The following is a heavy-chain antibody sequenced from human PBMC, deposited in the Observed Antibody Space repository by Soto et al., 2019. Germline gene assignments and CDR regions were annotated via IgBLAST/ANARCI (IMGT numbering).Heavy chain of an antibody. CDR3: ARGQTGGGWGYYFDY. Sequence: QVQLVQSGAEVKKPGPSVKVSCKASGGTFSSYAIDWVRQAPGQGLEWMGGIIPIFGTADYAQKFQGRVTITADESTSTAYMELSSLRSEDTAVYYWARGQTGGGWGYYFDYWGQGTLVTVSS. CDR1: GGTFSSYA. CDR2: IIPIFGTA. J-gene: IGHJ4*02. D-gene: IGHD3-16*01. V-gene: IGHV1-69*12.